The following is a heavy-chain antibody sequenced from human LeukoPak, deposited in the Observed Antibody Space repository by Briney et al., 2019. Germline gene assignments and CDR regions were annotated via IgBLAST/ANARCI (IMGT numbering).Heavy chain of an antibody. CDR2: IYYSGST. CDR1: GGAISRYF. V-gene: IGHV4-59*12. D-gene: IGHD5-18*01. Sequence: PSETLSLTCTVSGGAISRYFWSWIRQPPRKGLEWIGYIYYSGSTNYNPSLKSRVTISVDTSKNQFSLKLSSVTAADTAVYYCARDLGGYNYGYSFDYWGQGTLVTVSS. J-gene: IGHJ4*02. CDR3: ARDLGGYNYGYSFDY.